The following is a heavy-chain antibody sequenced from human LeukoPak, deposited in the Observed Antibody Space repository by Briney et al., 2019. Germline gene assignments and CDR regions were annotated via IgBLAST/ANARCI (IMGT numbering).Heavy chain of an antibody. J-gene: IGHJ4*02. Sequence: GGSLRLSCAASGFTFSSYSMNWVRQAPGKGLECISYISTSSRTIYYAYSVKGRFTISRDNAKNSLFLQMNSLRAEDTAVYYCARSNYYDSSGYPSFDNWGQGTLVTVSS. CDR3: ARSNYYDSSGYPSFDN. D-gene: IGHD3-22*01. V-gene: IGHV3-48*04. CDR2: ISTSSRTI. CDR1: GFTFSSYS.